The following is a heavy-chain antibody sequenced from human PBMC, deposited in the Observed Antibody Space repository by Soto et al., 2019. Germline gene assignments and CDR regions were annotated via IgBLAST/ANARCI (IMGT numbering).Heavy chain of an antibody. CDR3: ARGWRSGWGPYQPYYYYGMDV. Sequence: PGGSLRLSCAASGFTFSDYYMSWIRRAPGKGPEWVSYISSSGSTIYYADSVKGRFTISRDNAKNSLYLQMNSLRAEDTAVYYCARGWRSGWGPYQPYYYYGMDVWGQGTTVTVSS. CDR1: GFTFSDYY. J-gene: IGHJ6*02. D-gene: IGHD6-19*01. CDR2: ISSSGSTI. V-gene: IGHV3-11*01.